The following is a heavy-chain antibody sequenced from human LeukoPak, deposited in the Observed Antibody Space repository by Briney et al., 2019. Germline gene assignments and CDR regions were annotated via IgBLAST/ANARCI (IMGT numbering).Heavy chain of an antibody. CDR3: AKDRSSGPHYYYGMDV. CDR1: GFTFSSYA. CDR2: VSYLGDDQ. Sequence: GGSLRLSCAASGFTFSSYAMSWVRQSPGKGLEWVAVVSYLGDDQFYAESVKGRFTISRDNSKKTVFLQMNSLRGEDTAIYYCAKDRSSGPHYYYGMDVWGRGTTVIVSS. J-gene: IGHJ6*02. V-gene: IGHV3-30*18. D-gene: IGHD3-22*01.